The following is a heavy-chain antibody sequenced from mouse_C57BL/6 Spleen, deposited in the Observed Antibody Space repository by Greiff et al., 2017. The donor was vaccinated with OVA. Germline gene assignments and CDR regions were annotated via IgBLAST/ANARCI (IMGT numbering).Heavy chain of an antibody. CDR1: GYTFTSYW. D-gene: IGHD2-4*01. J-gene: IGHJ2*01. Sequence: QQPGAELVKPGASVKLSCKASGYTFTSYWMHWVKQRPGQGLEWIGMIYPNSGSTNYNEKFKSKATLTVDKSSSTAYMQLSSLTSKDSAVYDCARGGNDYEVYYFDYWGQGTTLTVSS. CDR3: ARGGNDYEVYYFDY. CDR2: IYPNSGST. V-gene: IGHV1-64*01.